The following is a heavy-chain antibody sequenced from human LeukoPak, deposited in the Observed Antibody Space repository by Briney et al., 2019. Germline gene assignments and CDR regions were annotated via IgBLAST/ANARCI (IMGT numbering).Heavy chain of an antibody. D-gene: IGHD1-26*01. CDR1: GGSISYHY. Sequence: SETLSLTCAVSGGSISYHYWSWIRQPPGQGLEWIGNAYYSGSTKYNPSLKSRVTISVDTSKNELSLRLSSVTAADTAMYYCAREKYGGSNDYWGQGLLVTVSS. CDR3: AREKYGGSNDY. J-gene: IGHJ4*02. V-gene: IGHV4-59*11. CDR2: AYYSGST.